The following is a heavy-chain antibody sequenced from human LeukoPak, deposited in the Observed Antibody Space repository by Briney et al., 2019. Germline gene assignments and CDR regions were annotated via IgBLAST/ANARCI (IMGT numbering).Heavy chain of an antibody. V-gene: IGHV3-21*04. J-gene: IGHJ4*02. CDR1: GFNFNTYT. Sequence: KSGGSLRLSCAASGFNFNTYTMNWVRQAPGKGLEWVSSISSDSSYIYYADAVHGRFTISRDNSKNTLYLQMNSLRAEDTAVYYCAREGGMATTSPLDYWGQGTLVTVSS. CDR3: AREGGMATTSPLDY. D-gene: IGHD5-24*01. CDR2: ISSDSSYI.